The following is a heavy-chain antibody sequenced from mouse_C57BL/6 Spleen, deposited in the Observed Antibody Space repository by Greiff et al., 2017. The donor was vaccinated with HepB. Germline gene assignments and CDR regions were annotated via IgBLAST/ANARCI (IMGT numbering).Heavy chain of an antibody. CDR2: ISNLAYSI. CDR1: GFTFSDYG. V-gene: IGHV5-15*01. D-gene: IGHD1-1*01. Sequence: EVQVVDSGGGLVQPGGSLKLSCAASGFTFSDYGMAWVRQAPRKGPEWVAFISNLAYSIYYADTVTGRFTISRENAKNTLYLEMSSLRSEDTAMYYCARRSYYGSSYGEYWYFDVWGTGTTVTVSS. CDR3: ARRSYYGSSYGEYWYFDV. J-gene: IGHJ1*03.